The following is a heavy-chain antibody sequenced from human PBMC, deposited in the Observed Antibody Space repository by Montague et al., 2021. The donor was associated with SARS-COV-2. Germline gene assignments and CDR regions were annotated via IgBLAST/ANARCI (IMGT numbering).Heavy chain of an antibody. Sequence: SETLSLTCTVSGGSVRSAIYYWGWIRQPPEKGLEWIGRVYYTGRTSYNSSLMGRVTISVDTSQNQFSLKLNTVTAADTAVYSCARHKGVAEREPLGGMDVGGQGTTVIVSS. CDR1: GGSVRSAIYY. CDR2: VYYTGRT. V-gene: IGHV4-39*01. D-gene: IGHD3-10*01. J-gene: IGHJ6*02. CDR3: ARHKGVAEREPLGGMDV.